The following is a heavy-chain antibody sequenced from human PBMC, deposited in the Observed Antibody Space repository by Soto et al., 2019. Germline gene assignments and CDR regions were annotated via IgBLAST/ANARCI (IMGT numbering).Heavy chain of an antibody. CDR3: ARAVLDIVVVPAAIGEGDYYYYMDV. D-gene: IGHD2-2*03. CDR2: INHSGST. J-gene: IGHJ6*03. Sequence: PSETLSLTCAVYGGSFSGYYWSWIRQPPGKGLEWIGEINHSGSTNYNPSLKSRVTISVDTSKNQFSLKLSSVTAADTAVYYCARAVLDIVVVPAAIGEGDYYYYMDVWGKGTTVTVSS. V-gene: IGHV4-34*01. CDR1: GGSFSGYY.